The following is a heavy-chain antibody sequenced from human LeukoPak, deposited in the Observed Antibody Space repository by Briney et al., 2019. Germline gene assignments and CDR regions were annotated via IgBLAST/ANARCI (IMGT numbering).Heavy chain of an antibody. D-gene: IGHD3-10*01. V-gene: IGHV4-59*08. CDR2: IHDSGST. J-gene: IGHJ6*02. CDR1: RGSISSYY. Sequence: PSETLSPTCTVSRGSISSYYWSWIRQSPGKGLEWIGYIHDSGSTNYNPSLESRVTISVDTSKNQFSLKLSSVTAADTAVYYCARHLQYYGSGSFYPYYYYGMDVWGQGTTVTVSS. CDR3: ARHLQYYGSGSFYPYYYYGMDV.